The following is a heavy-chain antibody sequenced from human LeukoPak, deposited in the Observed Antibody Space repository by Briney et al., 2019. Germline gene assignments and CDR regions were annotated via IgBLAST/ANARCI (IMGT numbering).Heavy chain of an antibody. CDR2: IYPGDSDI. D-gene: IGHD2-2*01. CDR1: GYSFTNYW. V-gene: IGHV5-51*01. Sequence: GESLKISCKGSGYSFTNYWIGWVRQMPGKGLEWMGIIYPGDSDIRYSPSFQGQVTISADKSISTAYLQWSSLKASDTAMYYFARRPHCTSTSCSADYYYYMDVWGKGTTVTVSS. J-gene: IGHJ6*03. CDR3: ARRPHCTSTSCSADYYYYMDV.